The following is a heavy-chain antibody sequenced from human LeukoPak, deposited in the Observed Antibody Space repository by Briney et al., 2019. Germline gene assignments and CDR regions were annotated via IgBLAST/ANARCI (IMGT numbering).Heavy chain of an antibody. J-gene: IGHJ4*02. CDR2: IYTSGST. CDR3: ARADVNHYFDY. CDR1: GGSISSGSYY. D-gene: IGHD1-14*01. Sequence: PSETLSLTCTVSGGSISSGSYYWSWIRQPAGKGLEWIGRIYTSGSTNYNPSLKSRVTISVDTSKNQFSLKLSSVTAADTAVYYCARADVNHYFDYWGQGTLVTVSS. V-gene: IGHV4-61*02.